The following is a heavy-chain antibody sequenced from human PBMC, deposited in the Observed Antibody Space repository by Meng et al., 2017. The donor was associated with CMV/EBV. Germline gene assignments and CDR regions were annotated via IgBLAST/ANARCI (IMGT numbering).Heavy chain of an antibody. CDR1: GYTFSGYF. J-gene: IGHJ4*02. V-gene: IGHV1-2*02. CDR2: INPNNRDT. Sequence: VSCTASGYTFSGYFIHWIRQAPGQRLEWMGWINPNNRDTKYAERFQGRVTMTRDTSTNTVYMELDSLRFVDTAIYYCAKDESNGYTDYWGPGTLVTV. CDR3: AKDESNGYTDY. D-gene: IGHD5-18*01.